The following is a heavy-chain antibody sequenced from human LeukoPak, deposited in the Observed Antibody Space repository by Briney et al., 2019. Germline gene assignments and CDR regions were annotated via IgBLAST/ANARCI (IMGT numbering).Heavy chain of an antibody. Sequence: ASVKVSCKASGYTFTSYDINWVRQATGQGLEWMGWMNPNSGNTGYAQKFQGRVTMTRNTSISTAYMELSSLRSEDTAVYYCARWSEDIVATISNGMDVGGKGTTVTVSS. D-gene: IGHD5-12*01. CDR3: ARWSEDIVATISNGMDV. CDR2: MNPNSGNT. CDR1: GYTFTSYD. V-gene: IGHV1-8*01. J-gene: IGHJ6*04.